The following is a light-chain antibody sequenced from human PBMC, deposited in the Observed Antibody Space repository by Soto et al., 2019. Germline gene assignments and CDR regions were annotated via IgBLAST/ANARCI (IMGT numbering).Light chain of an antibody. V-gene: IGKV3-15*01. CDR3: QQNNDWPRT. Sequence: EIVMTQSPATLSVSPGERVTLSCRARQSVSTNLAWYQQKPGQAPRLLIHGTSTRATGIPARFSGGGSGTEFTLTISSLQSEDFAVYYCQQNNDWPRTFGQGTKVEIK. CDR2: GTS. CDR1: QSVSTN. J-gene: IGKJ1*01.